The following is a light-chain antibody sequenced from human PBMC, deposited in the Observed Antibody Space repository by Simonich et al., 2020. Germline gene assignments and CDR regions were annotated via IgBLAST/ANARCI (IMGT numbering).Light chain of an antibody. CDR2: AAS. Sequence: DIQMTQSPSSLSASVGDRVTITCRASQSISSYLNWYKQKPGKAHKLLIYAASSLQSGVPSRFSGSGSGTDFTLTISSLQPEDFATYYCQQSYSTPYTFGQGTKLEIK. CDR1: QSISSY. J-gene: IGKJ2*01. CDR3: QQSYSTPYT. V-gene: IGKV1-39*01.